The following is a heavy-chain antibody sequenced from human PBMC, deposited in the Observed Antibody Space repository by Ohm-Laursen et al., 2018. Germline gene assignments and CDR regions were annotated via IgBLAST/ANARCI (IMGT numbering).Heavy chain of an antibody. CDR1: GFTFSDYY. CDR3: ARGSRSVAIDY. V-gene: IGHV3-11*04. J-gene: IGHJ4*02. Sequence: SLRLSCSASGFTFSDYYMTWIRQAPGKGLEWVSYITSSGSTIYYADSVKGRFTISRDNAKNSLYLQMNSLRAEDTAVYYCARGSRSVAIDYWGQGTLVTVSS. D-gene: IGHD3-16*01. CDR2: ITSSGSTI.